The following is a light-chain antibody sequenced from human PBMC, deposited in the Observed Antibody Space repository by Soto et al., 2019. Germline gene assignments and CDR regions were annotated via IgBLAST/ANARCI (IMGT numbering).Light chain of an antibody. CDR2: DND. V-gene: IGLV1-51*01. CDR1: TSSIGNNH. J-gene: IGLJ2*01. CDR3: ASWDDRLGAVI. Sequence: QSVLTQPPSVSAAPGQKVTISCSGTTSSIGNNHVSWYQHLPGTAPKLLIYDNDKRPSGIPDRFSGSKFGTAASLAISGLRSEDEAVYYCASWDDRLGAVIFGGGTKLTVL.